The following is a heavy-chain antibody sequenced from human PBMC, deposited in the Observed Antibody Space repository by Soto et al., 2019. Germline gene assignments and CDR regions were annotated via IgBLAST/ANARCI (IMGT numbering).Heavy chain of an antibody. CDR1: GFTFTNFS. V-gene: IGHV3-21*01. J-gene: IGHJ3*01. D-gene: IGHD2-2*01. CDR3: ATRYCSSTNCYALDV. CDR2: ISSSGTYI. Sequence: PGGSLRLSCAASGFTFTNFSMIWVRQAAGKGLEWVSAISSSGTYIYYADSLKDRFTTSRDNARNSLFLQMNSLRAEDTAVYYCATRYCSSTNCYALDVWGQGTMVTVSS.